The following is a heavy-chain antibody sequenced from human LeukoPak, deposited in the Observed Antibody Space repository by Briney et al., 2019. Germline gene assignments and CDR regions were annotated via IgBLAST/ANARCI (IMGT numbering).Heavy chain of an antibody. CDR1: GFTFRNYV. CDR3: ARAPHDIVVVVAATHASGMDV. D-gene: IGHD2-15*01. V-gene: IGHV3-7*01. CDR2: IKQDGSEK. J-gene: IGHJ6*02. Sequence: PGGSLGLSCAASGFTFRNYVIHWVRQAPGKGLEWVATIKQDGSEKYYVGSVKGRFTISRDNSKNTLYLQMNSLRAEDTAVYYCARAPHDIVVVVAATHASGMDVWGQGTTVTVSS.